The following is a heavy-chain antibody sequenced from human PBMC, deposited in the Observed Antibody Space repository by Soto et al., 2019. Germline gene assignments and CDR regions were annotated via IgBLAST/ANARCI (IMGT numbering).Heavy chain of an antibody. V-gene: IGHV3-30*18. Sequence: QVQVVESGGGVVQPGRSLRLSCAASGFTLSSCGMHWVRQAPGKGLEWVGGITYDGGSEHYADFVKGRFTISRDSSENTVYLQMNSLRVEDSAVYYCAKEQSSGYYRVVDYGGQGTLVTVSS. CDR1: GFTLSSCG. CDR2: ITYDGGSE. J-gene: IGHJ4*02. D-gene: IGHD6-19*01. CDR3: AKEQSSGYYRVVDY.